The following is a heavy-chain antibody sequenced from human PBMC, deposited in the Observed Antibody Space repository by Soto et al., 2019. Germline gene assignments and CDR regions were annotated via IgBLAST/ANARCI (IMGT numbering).Heavy chain of an antibody. CDR2: VHDSWGS. J-gene: IGHJ6*02. V-gene: IGHV4-59*08. D-gene: IGHD3-10*01. CDR1: GGSISSYY. Sequence: QVPLQASGPGLVKPSETLSLSCTVSGGSISSYYWSWIRQPPGKGLEWIGYVHDSWGSHYNPSLKTGVTLALDTSETQFSLKLTSVPATDTAVYYCVRQRFGEIHGLVDVWGQGTTVTVSS. CDR3: VRQRFGEIHGLVDV.